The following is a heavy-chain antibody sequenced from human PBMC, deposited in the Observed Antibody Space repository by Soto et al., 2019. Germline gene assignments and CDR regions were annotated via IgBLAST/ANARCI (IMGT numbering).Heavy chain of an antibody. D-gene: IGHD5-12*01. CDR1: GGSISGSY. CDR2: IYTSGTT. Sequence: SQTMSLACTLSGGSISGSYCDWIRPPAGKGLGWIGRIYTSGTTNYNPSLKSRVTMSVDTSKNHSSLKLSCLTAADTAVYYCAREVARMEFFDHWGQGTLVTVSS. J-gene: IGHJ4*02. V-gene: IGHV4-4*07. CDR3: AREVARMEFFDH.